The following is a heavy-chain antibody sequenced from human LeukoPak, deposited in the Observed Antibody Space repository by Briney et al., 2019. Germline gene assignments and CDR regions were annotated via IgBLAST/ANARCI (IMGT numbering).Heavy chain of an antibody. CDR3: ATGGGIAAAWLVAFDI. Sequence: GGSLRLSCAASGFSFSSYGMHWVRQAPAKGLEWVAFIRYDGSNKYYADSVKGRFSISRDNSKNTLYLQMNSLRAEDTAVYYWATGGGIAAAWLVAFDIWGQGTMVTVSS. V-gene: IGHV3-30*02. CDR2: IRYDGSNK. J-gene: IGHJ3*02. CDR1: GFSFSSYG. D-gene: IGHD6-13*01.